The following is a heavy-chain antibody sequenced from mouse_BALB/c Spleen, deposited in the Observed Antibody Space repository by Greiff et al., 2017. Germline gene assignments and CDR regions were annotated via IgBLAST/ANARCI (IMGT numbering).Heavy chain of an antibody. Sequence: VQVVESGAELAKPGASVKMSCKASGYTFTSYWMPWVKQRPGQGLEWIGYINPSTGYTEYNQKFKDKATLTADKSSSTAYMQLSSLTSEDSAVYYCARSGLLHAMDYWGQGTSVTVSS. CDR2: INPSTGYT. CDR3: ARSGLLHAMDY. CDR1: GYTFTSYW. V-gene: IGHV1-7*01. D-gene: IGHD2-3*01. J-gene: IGHJ4*01.